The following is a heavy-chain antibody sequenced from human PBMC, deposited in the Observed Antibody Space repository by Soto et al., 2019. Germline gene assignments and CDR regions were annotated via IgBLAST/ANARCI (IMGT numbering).Heavy chain of an antibody. D-gene: IGHD2-15*01. CDR2: IYYSGST. CDR1: GGSVSSGSYY. Sequence: SETLSLTCTVSGGSVSSGSYYWSWIRQPPGKGREWIGYIYYSGSTNYNPSLKSRVTISVDTSKNQFSLKLSSVTAADTAVYYCASGPLLGYCSGGSCYRNYYYGMDVWGQGTTVTVYS. V-gene: IGHV4-61*01. J-gene: IGHJ6*02. CDR3: ASGPLLGYCSGGSCYRNYYYGMDV.